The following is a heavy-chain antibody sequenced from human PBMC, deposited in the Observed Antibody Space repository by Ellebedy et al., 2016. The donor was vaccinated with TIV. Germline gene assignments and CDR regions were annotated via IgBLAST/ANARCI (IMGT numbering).Heavy chain of an antibody. CDR2: INSDASST. CDR1: GFTFSSYW. Sequence: PGGSLRLSCAASGFTFSSYWMHWVRQAPGKGLVWVSRINSDASSTSYADSVKGRFTISRDNAKNTLYLQMNSLRAEDTAVYYCARNAGEMATIKGSYLYFDYWGQGTLVTVSS. CDR3: ARNAGEMATIKGSYLYFDY. D-gene: IGHD5-24*01. J-gene: IGHJ4*02. V-gene: IGHV3-74*01.